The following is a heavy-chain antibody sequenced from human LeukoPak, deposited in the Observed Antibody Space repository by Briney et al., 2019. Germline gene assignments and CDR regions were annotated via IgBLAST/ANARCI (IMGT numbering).Heavy chain of an antibody. D-gene: IGHD1-26*01. CDR1: GGSISSYY. Sequence: PSETLSLTCTVSGGSISSYYWSWIRQPPGKGLEWIGYIYYSGSTDYNPSLKSRVTISVDTSKNQFSLKLGSVTAADTAVYYCARSGSYLPFDYWGQGTLVTVSS. CDR2: IYYSGST. V-gene: IGHV4-59*08. J-gene: IGHJ4*02. CDR3: ARSGSYLPFDY.